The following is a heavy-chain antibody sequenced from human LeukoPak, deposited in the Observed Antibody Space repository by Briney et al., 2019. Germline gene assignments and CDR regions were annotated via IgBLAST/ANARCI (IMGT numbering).Heavy chain of an antibody. CDR2: ISYDGSNK. CDR1: GFTFSSYG. J-gene: IGHJ4*02. Sequence: GESLRLSCAASGFTFSSYGMHWVRQAPGKGLEWVAVISYDGSNKYYADSVKGRFTISRDNSKNTLYLQMNSLRAEDTAVYYCAKDFRERYSYGYSDYWGQGTLVTVSS. V-gene: IGHV3-30*18. CDR3: AKDFRERYSYGYSDY. D-gene: IGHD5-18*01.